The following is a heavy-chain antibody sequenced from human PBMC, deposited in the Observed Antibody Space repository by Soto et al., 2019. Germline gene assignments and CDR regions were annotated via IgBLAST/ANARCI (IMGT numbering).Heavy chain of an antibody. Sequence: ASVKVSCKASGYTFTSYGISWVRQAPGQGLEWMGWIGAYNGNTNYAQKLQGRVTMTTDTSTSTAYMELRSLRSDDTAVYYCARSGRFLEWLLEDAFDIWGQGTMVTVSS. V-gene: IGHV1-18*01. J-gene: IGHJ3*02. CDR3: ARSGRFLEWLLEDAFDI. D-gene: IGHD3-3*01. CDR2: IGAYNGNT. CDR1: GYTFTSYG.